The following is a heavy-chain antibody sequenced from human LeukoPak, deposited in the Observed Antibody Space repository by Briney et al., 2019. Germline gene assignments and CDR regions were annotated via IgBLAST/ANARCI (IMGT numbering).Heavy chain of an antibody. D-gene: IGHD5-12*01. CDR1: GFTVTTSE. V-gene: IGHV3-48*03. Sequence: GGSLRLSCAASGFTVTTSEMDWVRQAPGRGLEWVSYINSDNIVLYGDSVKGRFTISSDKATNSVYLQMNSLRAEDTAVYYCAREVLTQAIYSGYNAFEIWGQGTMVTVSS. CDR2: INSDNIV. J-gene: IGHJ3*02. CDR3: AREVLTQAIYSGYNAFEI.